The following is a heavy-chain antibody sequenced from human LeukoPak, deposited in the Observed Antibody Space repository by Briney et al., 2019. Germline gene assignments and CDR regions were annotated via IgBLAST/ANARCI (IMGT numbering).Heavy chain of an antibody. D-gene: IGHD3-10*01. J-gene: IGHJ4*02. V-gene: IGHV4-39*07. Sequence: SETLSLTCTVSGGSISSSSYYWGWIRQPPGKGLEWIGSIYYSGSTYYNPSLKSRVTISVDTSKNQFSLKLSSVTAADTAVYYCARDVWEEELLWFGGIFDYWGQGTLVTVSS. CDR1: GGSISSSSYY. CDR3: ARDVWEEELLWFGGIFDY. CDR2: IYYSGST.